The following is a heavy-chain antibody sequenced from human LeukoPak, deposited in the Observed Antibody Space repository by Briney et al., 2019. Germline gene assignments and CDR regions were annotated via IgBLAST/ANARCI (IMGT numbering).Heavy chain of an antibody. CDR2: IGWNSGGI. CDR1: GFTFDDYA. CDR3: VKVTAAGFVDH. J-gene: IGHJ4*02. Sequence: PGRSLRLSCAASGFTFDDYAMPWVRQAPGKGLEWVSGIGWNSGGIVYADSVKGRFTISRDNAKKSLYLQMNSLGAEDTALYYCVKVTAAGFVDHWGQGTLVTVSP. D-gene: IGHD6-13*01. V-gene: IGHV3-9*01.